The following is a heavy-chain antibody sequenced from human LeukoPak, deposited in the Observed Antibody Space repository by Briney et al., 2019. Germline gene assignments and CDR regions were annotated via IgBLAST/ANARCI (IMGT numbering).Heavy chain of an antibody. CDR3: ARGATDYDSSGYQTDY. CDR2: IYYSGST. J-gene: IGHJ4*02. V-gene: IGHV4-31*03. D-gene: IGHD3-22*01. CDR1: GDSISSGGYY. Sequence: SETLSLTCTVSGDSISSGGYYWSWIRQHPGKGLEWIGYIYYSGSTYYNPYLRSRVTISVYTSKNQFSLKLRSVTAADTAVYYCARGATDYDSSGYQTDYWGQGTLVTVS.